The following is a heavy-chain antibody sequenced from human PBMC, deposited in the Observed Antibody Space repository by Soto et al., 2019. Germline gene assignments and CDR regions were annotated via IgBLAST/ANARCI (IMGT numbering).Heavy chain of an antibody. CDR3: ARDHYDILTGDYYYYYGMDV. CDR2: IIPIFGTA. CDR1: GGTFSSYA. Sequence: QVQLVQSGAEVKKPGSSVKVSCKASGGTFSSYAISWVRQAHGQGLEWMGGIIPIFGTANYAQKFQGRVTLTADETTSTAYMELSSLRSEDTAVYYCARDHYDILTGDYYYYYGMDVWGQGTTVTVSS. V-gene: IGHV1-69*01. J-gene: IGHJ6*02. D-gene: IGHD3-9*01.